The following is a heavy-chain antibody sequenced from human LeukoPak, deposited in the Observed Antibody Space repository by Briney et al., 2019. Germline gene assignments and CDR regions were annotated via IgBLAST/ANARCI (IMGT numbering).Heavy chain of an antibody. CDR3: ARSPHSSGWDFDY. J-gene: IGHJ4*02. D-gene: IGHD6-19*01. Sequence: GESLKISCKGSGYSFTSYWIGWVRQMPGKGLEWMGIIYPGDSDTRYSSSFQGQVTISADKSISTAYLQWSSLKASDTAMYYCARSPHSSGWDFDYWGQGTLVTVSS. CDR2: IYPGDSDT. V-gene: IGHV5-51*01. CDR1: GYSFTSYW.